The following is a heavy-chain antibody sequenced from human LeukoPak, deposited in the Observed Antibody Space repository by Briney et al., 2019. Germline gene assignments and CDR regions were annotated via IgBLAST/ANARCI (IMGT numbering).Heavy chain of an antibody. CDR2: INPSGGST. J-gene: IGHJ4*02. Sequence: ASVKVSCKASGGTFSSYAISWVRQAPGQGLEWMGIINPSGGSTSYAQKFQGRVTMTRDTSTSTVYMELSSLRSEDTAVYYCARGMGSDYWGQGTLVTVSS. CDR1: GGTFSSYA. CDR3: ARGMGSDY. D-gene: IGHD1-26*01. V-gene: IGHV1-46*01.